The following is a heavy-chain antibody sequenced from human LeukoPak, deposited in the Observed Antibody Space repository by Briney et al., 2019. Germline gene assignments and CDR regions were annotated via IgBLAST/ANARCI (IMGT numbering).Heavy chain of an antibody. D-gene: IGHD2-2*01. CDR1: GGSFSGYY. V-gene: IGHV4-34*01. CDR3: ARDSTTNWFDP. Sequence: KPSETLSLTCAVYGGSFSGYYWSWIRQPPGKGLEWIGEINHSGSTNYNPSLKSRVTISVDTSKNQFSLKLSSVTAADTAVYYCARDSTTNWFDPWGQGTLVTVSS. CDR2: INHSGST. J-gene: IGHJ5*02.